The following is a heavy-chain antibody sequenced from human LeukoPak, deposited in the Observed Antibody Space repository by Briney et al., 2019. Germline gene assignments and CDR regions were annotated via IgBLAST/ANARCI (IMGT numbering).Heavy chain of an antibody. CDR2: INHSGST. D-gene: IGHD2-2*01. Sequence: SETLSLTCAVYGGSFSGYYWSWIRQPPGKGLEWIGEINHSGSTNYNPSLTSRVTISVDTSKNQFSLKLSSVTAADTAVYYCARGGVVPAATDFDYWGQGTLVTVSP. V-gene: IGHV4-34*01. J-gene: IGHJ4*02. CDR3: ARGGVVPAATDFDY. CDR1: GGSFSGYY.